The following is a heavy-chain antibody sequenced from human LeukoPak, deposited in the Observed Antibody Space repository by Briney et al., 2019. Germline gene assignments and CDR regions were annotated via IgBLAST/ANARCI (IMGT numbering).Heavy chain of an antibody. V-gene: IGHV4-4*07. Sequence: SETLSLTCTVSGGSISSHYWSWIRQPPGKGLEWIGRIYTSGSTNYNPSLKSRVTMSVDTSKNQFSLKLSSVTAADTAVYYCARDVSSSSWYEYNWFDPWGQGTLVTVSS. D-gene: IGHD6-13*01. CDR1: GGSISSHY. CDR2: IYTSGST. J-gene: IGHJ5*02. CDR3: ARDVSSSSWYEYNWFDP.